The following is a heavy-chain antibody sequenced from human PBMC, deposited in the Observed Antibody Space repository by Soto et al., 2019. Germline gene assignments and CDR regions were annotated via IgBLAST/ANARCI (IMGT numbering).Heavy chain of an antibody. CDR2: IKQDGSEK. V-gene: IGHV3-7*03. CDR3: ARDMGRQQLEGIDY. Sequence: LRLSCAASGFTFSIFAMSWVRQAPGKGLEWVANIKQDGSEKYYVDSVKGRFTISRDNAKNSLYLQMNSLRAEDTAVYYCARDMGRQQLEGIDYWGQGTLVTVSS. CDR1: GFTFSIFA. J-gene: IGHJ4*02. D-gene: IGHD6-13*01.